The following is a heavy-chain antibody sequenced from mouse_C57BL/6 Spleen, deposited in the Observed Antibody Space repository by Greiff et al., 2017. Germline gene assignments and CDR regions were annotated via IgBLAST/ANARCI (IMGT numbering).Heavy chain of an antibody. CDR3: ARDYSPYAMGD. D-gene: IGHD2-12*01. V-gene: IGHV1-80*01. CDR1: GYAFSSYW. J-gene: IGHJ4*01. Sequence: QVQLQQSGAELVKPGASVKISCKASGYAFSSYWMNWVKQRPGKGLEWIGQIYPGDGDTNYNGKFKGKATLTADKSSSTAYMKLSSLTAEDSAVYFCARDYSPYAMGDWGKGTSVSVA. CDR2: IYPGDGDT.